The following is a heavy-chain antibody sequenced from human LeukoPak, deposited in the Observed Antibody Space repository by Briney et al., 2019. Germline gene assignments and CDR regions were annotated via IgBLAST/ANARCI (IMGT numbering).Heavy chain of an antibody. CDR2: ISSSSSYI. V-gene: IGHV3-21*01. J-gene: IGHJ4*02. CDR3: ARLGRGYSPTPPQY. CDR1: GFTFSSYS. D-gene: IGHD5-18*01. Sequence: GGSLRLSCAASGFTFSSYSMNWVRQAPGKGLEWVSSISSSSSYIYYADSVKGRFTISRDNAKNSLYLQMNSLRAEDTAVYYCARLGRGYSPTPPQYWGQGTLVTVSS.